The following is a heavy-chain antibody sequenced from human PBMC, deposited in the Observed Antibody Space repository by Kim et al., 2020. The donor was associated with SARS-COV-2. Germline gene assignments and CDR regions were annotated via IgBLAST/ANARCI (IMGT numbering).Heavy chain of an antibody. CDR3: AKGDYGSGSIGDY. V-gene: IGHV3-33*06. Sequence: GGSLRLSCAASGFTFSSYGMHWVRQAPGKGLEWVAVIWYDGSNKYYADSVKGRFTISRDNSKNTLYLQMNSLRAEDTAVYYCAKGDYGSGSIGDYWGPGTLGTLSP. CDR1: GFTFSSYG. D-gene: IGHD3-10*01. J-gene: IGHJ4*02. CDR2: IWYDGSNK.